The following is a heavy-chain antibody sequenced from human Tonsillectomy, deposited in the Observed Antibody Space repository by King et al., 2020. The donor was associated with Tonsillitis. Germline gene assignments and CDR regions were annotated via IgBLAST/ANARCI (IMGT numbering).Heavy chain of an antibody. CDR2: TSYDGSKK. J-gene: IGHJ6*02. CDR3: TRVGIQSLGVIVNFGMDV. V-gene: IGHV3-30*04. D-gene: IGHD3-16*02. CDR1: GFTFSSYA. Sequence: VQLVESGGGVVQPGRSLSLSCAASGFTFSSYAMHWVRQAPGKGLEWVAVTSYDGSKKYYADSVKGRITISRDNSKNTLYPRMNSLRVEDTGVYYCTRVGIQSLGVIVNFGMDVWGQGTTVTVSS.